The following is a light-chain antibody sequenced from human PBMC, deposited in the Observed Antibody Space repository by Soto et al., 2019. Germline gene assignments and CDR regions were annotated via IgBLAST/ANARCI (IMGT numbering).Light chain of an antibody. CDR2: DNS. CDR1: SSNIGAGYD. V-gene: IGLV1-40*01. CDR3: QCHDSSLSHVV. J-gene: IGLJ2*01. Sequence: QSVLTQPPSVSGYPGQRVTISCTGTSSNIGAGYDVHWYQQPPGTAPKLLMYDNSNRPSGVPDRYSGFTSATSASLVITGLPVEHEDDDYCQCHDSSLSHVVFGGGTKLTVL.